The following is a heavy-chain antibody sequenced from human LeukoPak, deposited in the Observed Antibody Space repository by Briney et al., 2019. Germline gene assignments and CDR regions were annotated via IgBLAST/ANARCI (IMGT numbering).Heavy chain of an antibody. CDR3: ARGRNPTYYYDSSGSQKGNWFDP. V-gene: IGHV4-39*01. CDR1: GGSISSSSYY. CDR2: IYYSGST. D-gene: IGHD3-22*01. Sequence: SETLSLTCTVPGGSISSSSYYWGWIRQPPGKGLEWIGSIYYSGSTYYNPSLKSRVTISVDTSKNQFSLKLSSVTAADTAVYYCARGRNPTYYYDSSGSQKGNWFDPWGQGTLVTVSS. J-gene: IGHJ5*02.